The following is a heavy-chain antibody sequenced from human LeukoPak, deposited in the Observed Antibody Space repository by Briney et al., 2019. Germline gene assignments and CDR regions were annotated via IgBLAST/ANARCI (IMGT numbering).Heavy chain of an antibody. Sequence: GGSLRLSCAASGFTFSGSAMHWVRQASGKGLEWVGRIRSKANNYATAYAASVKGRFTISRDDSKNTAYLQMNSLRAEDTAVYYCAKDQAVMSQDSDYWGQGTLVTVSS. CDR2: IRSKANNYAT. CDR1: GFTFSGSA. CDR3: AKDQAVMSQDSDY. V-gene: IGHV3-73*01. J-gene: IGHJ4*02. D-gene: IGHD3-22*01.